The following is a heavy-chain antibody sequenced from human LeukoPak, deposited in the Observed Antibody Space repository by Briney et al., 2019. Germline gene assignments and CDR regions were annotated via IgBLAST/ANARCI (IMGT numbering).Heavy chain of an antibody. J-gene: IGHJ4*02. CDR1: GFTFSSYA. CDR2: ISGSGGST. D-gene: IGHD2-21*01. V-gene: IGHV3-23*01. CDR3: ARGVGGADY. Sequence: GGSLRLSCAASGFTFSSYAMSWVRQAPGKGLEWVSAISGSGGSTYYADSVKGRFTISRDNAKNSLYLQMNSLRAEDTAVYYCARGVGGADYWGQGTLVTVSS.